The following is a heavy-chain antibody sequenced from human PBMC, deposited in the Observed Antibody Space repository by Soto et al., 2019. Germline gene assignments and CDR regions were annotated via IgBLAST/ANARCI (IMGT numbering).Heavy chain of an antibody. J-gene: IGHJ6*02. CDR3: VRSPRYYDSHNHYSATDV. CDR1: GDFLRSGGYY. CDR2: IYNSVNT. V-gene: IGHV4-31*03. D-gene: IGHD3-22*01. Sequence: PSETLSLTCTVSGDFLRSGGYYWSWIRQHPGKGLEWIGYIYNSVNTYYNPSLKSRVAISVDTSKDQLSLMLSSVTAADTAVYYCVRSPRYYDSHNHYSATDVWGQGTTVT.